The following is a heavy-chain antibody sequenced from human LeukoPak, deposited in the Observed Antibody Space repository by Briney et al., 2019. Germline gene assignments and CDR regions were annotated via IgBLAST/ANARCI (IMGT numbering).Heavy chain of an antibody. J-gene: IGHJ4*02. Sequence: GSLRLSCAASGFTFSSYSMNWVRQAPGKGLEWVSSISSSSSYIYYADSVKGRFTISRDNAKNSLYLQMNSLRAEDTAVYYCARHPRGDYDILTGYKSPLDYWGQGTLVTVSS. CDR3: ARHPRGDYDILTGYKSPLDY. CDR2: ISSSSSYI. V-gene: IGHV3-21*01. D-gene: IGHD3-9*01. CDR1: GFTFSSYS.